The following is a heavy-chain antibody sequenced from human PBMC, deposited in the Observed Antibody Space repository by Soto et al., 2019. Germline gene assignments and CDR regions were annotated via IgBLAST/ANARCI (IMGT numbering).Heavy chain of an antibody. CDR3: TSSQGGPAAWYFDL. D-gene: IGHD3-16*01. CDR2: IRSRANNYAT. Sequence: EVQLVESGGDLVQPGGSLKLSCAASGFTVSGSAMHWVRQASGKGLEWVGRIRSRANNYATAYAASVKGRFTISRDNAKNTEFLHMNSLKTEDSAVYYCTSSQGGPAAWYFDLWGRGTLVTVSS. V-gene: IGHV3-73*02. J-gene: IGHJ2*01. CDR1: GFTVSGSA.